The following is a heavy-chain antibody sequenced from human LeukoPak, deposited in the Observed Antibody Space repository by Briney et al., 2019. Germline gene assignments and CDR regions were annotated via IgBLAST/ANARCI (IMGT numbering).Heavy chain of an antibody. Sequence: GGSLRLSCAASGFTFSSYAMSWVRQAPGKGLEWVSAISGSGGSTYYADSVKGRFTISRDNSKNTLYLQMNSLRAEDTAVYYCAKDRHCSSTSCRYYYYHGMDVWGQGTTVTVSS. V-gene: IGHV3-23*01. D-gene: IGHD2-2*01. CDR3: AKDRHCSSTSCRYYYYHGMDV. CDR2: ISGSGGST. J-gene: IGHJ6*02. CDR1: GFTFSSYA.